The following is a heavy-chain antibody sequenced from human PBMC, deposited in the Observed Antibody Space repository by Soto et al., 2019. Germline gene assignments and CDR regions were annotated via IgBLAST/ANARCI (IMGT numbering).Heavy chain of an antibody. Sequence: QITLKESGPTLVKSTQTLTLTCTFSGFSLTTSGVGVGWIRQPPGKALEWLALIYWDDDKRYSPSLKSRLTITKDTSKNQVVLMMTNMDPVDTATYYCAPSLGEDWFDPWGQGTLLTVSS. CDR2: IYWDDDK. CDR1: GFSLTTSGVG. J-gene: IGHJ5*02. V-gene: IGHV2-5*02. D-gene: IGHD3-16*01. CDR3: APSLGEDWFDP.